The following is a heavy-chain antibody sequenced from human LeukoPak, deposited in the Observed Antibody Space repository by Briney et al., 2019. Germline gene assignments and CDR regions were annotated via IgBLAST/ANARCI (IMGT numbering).Heavy chain of an antibody. D-gene: IGHD1-26*01. Sequence: ASVKVSCKASGGTFSSYGISWVRQAPGQGLEWMGGIIPIFGTANYAQKFQGRVTITADESTSTAYMGLSSLRSEDTAVYYCARVGSYSPHGWFDPWGQGTLVTVSS. CDR3: ARVGSYSPHGWFDP. J-gene: IGHJ5*02. CDR1: GGTFSSYG. V-gene: IGHV1-69*01. CDR2: IIPIFGTA.